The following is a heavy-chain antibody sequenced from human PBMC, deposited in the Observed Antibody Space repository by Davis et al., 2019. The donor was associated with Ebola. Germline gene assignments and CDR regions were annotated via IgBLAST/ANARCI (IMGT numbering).Heavy chain of an antibody. CDR2: ISSSGSTI. D-gene: IGHD1-26*01. J-gene: IGHJ4*02. CDR1: GFTFSDYY. V-gene: IGHV3-11*01. Sequence: GESLKISCAASGFTFSDYYMSWIRQAPGKGLEWVSYISSSGSTIYYADSVKGRFTISRDNAKNSLYLQMNSLRAEDTAVYYCAREEEWSLPHLGQGTLVTFSS. CDR3: AREEEWSLPH.